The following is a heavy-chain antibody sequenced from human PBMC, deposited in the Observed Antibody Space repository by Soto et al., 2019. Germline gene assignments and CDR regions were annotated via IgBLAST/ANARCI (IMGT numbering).Heavy chain of an antibody. CDR3: TSHSITMVRGVIGSRMDV. D-gene: IGHD3-10*01. V-gene: IGHV1-69*02. Sequence: QVQLVQSGAEVKKPGSSVKVSCKASGGTFISYTISWVRQAPGQVLEWMGRIIPILGIANYAQKFQGRVTITADKSTSTAYMELSSLRSEDTAVYYCTSHSITMVRGVIGSRMDVWGQGTTVTVSS. CDR2: IIPILGIA. J-gene: IGHJ6*02. CDR1: GGTFISYT.